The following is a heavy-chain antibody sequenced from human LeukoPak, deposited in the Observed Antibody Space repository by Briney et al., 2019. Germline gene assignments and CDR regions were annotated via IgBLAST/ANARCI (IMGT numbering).Heavy chain of an antibody. Sequence: ASVKVSCKASGYTFTSYDINWVRQATGQGLEWMGWMNPNSGNTGYAQKFQGRVTMTRNTSISTAYMELSSLRSEDTAVYYCARDLGYCSGGSCTEFIYWGQGTLVTVSS. V-gene: IGHV1-8*01. CDR1: GYTFTSYD. J-gene: IGHJ4*02. CDR3: ARDLGYCSGGSCTEFIY. CDR2: MNPNSGNT. D-gene: IGHD2-15*01.